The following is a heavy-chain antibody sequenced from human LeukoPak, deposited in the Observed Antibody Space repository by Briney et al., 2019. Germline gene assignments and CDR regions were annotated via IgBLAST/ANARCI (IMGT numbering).Heavy chain of an antibody. CDR2: INPNSGGT. V-gene: IGHV1-2*02. Sequence: ASVKVSCKASGYTFTGYYMHWVLQAPGQGLEWMVWINPNSGGTNYAQKFQGRVTMTRDISITTAYMEQSRLRSDDTGVYYCERVQSNYGQNWFPPSGQGPLVTVSS. CDR1: GYTFTGYY. CDR3: ERVQSNYGQNWFPP. D-gene: IGHD4-11*01. J-gene: IGHJ5*02.